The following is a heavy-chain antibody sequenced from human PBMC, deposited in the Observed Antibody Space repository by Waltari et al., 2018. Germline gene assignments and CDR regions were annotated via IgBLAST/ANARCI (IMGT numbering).Heavy chain of an antibody. V-gene: IGHV4-4*07. J-gene: IGHJ5*02. CDR3: ARARCSSTSCFLGWFDP. D-gene: IGHD2-2*01. Sequence: QVQLQESGPGLVKPSETLSLTCTVSGGSISSYYWSWIRQPAGKGLEWSGRIYTSGSTNYNPPLKSRVTMSVDTSKNQFSLKLSSVTAADTAVYYCARARCSSTSCFLGWFDPWGQGTLVTVSS. CDR2: IYTSGST. CDR1: GGSISSYY.